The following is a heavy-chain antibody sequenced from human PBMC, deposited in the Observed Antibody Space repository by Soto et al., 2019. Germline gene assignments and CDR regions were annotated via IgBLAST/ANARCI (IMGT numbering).Heavy chain of an antibody. J-gene: IGHJ5*02. CDR2: IYYRGNT. Sequence: PSETLSLTCIVSGGSISPYYWSWIRQPPGKGLEWIGYIYYRGNTDYSPSLKSRVTISVDTSKNQFSLKLNSVTAADTAVYYCARLGAYYQSLDPWGPGTLVTVSS. CDR3: ARLGAYYQSLDP. CDR1: GGSISPYY. D-gene: IGHD2-21*01. V-gene: IGHV4-59*08.